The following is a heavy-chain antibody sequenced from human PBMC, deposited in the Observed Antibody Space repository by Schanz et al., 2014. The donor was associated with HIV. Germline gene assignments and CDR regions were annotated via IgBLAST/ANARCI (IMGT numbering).Heavy chain of an antibody. J-gene: IGHJ5*02. CDR2: ISISGETT. V-gene: IGHV3-23*01. CDR3: AKALTSSAAGNFDP. CDR1: GFTFSSHA. D-gene: IGHD6-13*01. Sequence: EVQLLESGGGLVEPGESLRLSCAVSGFTFSSHAMTWVRQAPGKGLEWVSGISISGETTYYADSVKGRFTISRDNSKNTLYLQMNSLRAEDSAVYYCAKALTSSAAGNFDPWGQGTLVTVSS.